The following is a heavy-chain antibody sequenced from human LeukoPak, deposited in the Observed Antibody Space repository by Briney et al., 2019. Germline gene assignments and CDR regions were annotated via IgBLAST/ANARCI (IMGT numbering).Heavy chain of an antibody. D-gene: IGHD6-19*01. CDR1: GFTFSSYA. V-gene: IGHV3-23*01. CDR2: ISNSGGST. J-gene: IGHJ6*02. Sequence: GGSLRLSCAASGFTFSSYAMSWVRQAPGKGLEWVSVISNSGGSTFYADSVKGRFTISRDNAKNSLYLQMNSLRAEDTAVYYCARERYSSGWYGDYYYYYGMDVWGQGTTVTVSS. CDR3: ARERYSSGWYGDYYYYYGMDV.